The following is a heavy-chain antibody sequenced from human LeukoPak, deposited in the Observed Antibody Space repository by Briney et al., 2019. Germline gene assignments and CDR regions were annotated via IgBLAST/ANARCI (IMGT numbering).Heavy chain of an antibody. CDR2: IIPIFGTA. Sequence: SVKVSCKASGGTFSSYAISRVRQAPGQGLEWMGGIIPIFGTANYAQKFQGRVTITTDESTSTAYMELSSLRSEDTAVYYCARELGYAFDIWGQGTMVTVSS. CDR1: GGTFSSYA. D-gene: IGHD7-27*01. CDR3: ARELGYAFDI. J-gene: IGHJ3*02. V-gene: IGHV1-69*05.